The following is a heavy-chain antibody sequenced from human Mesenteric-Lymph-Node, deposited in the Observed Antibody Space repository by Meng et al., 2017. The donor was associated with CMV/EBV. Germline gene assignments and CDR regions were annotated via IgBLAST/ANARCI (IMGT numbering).Heavy chain of an antibody. CDR2: IFRDESP. CDR3: ARADRGAWDY. D-gene: IGHD3-10*01. CDR1: GAYIRRHAC. Sequence: LTCAVSGAYIRRHACGSWLERTPGKELEWVGTIFRDESPSYIPSLQSRITISFDMSQSGFSLKVKAVTAADTAVYYCARADRGAWDYWGQGILVTVSS. J-gene: IGHJ4*02. V-gene: IGHV4-4*02.